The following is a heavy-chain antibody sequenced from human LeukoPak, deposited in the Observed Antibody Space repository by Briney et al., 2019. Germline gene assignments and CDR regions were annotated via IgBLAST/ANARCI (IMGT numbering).Heavy chain of an antibody. CDR2: ISSSSSSI. J-gene: IGHJ4*02. CDR3: ARVFSDYAVDY. CDR1: GFTFRIYS. D-gene: IGHD3-16*01. Sequence: GGSPRLSCAASGFTFRIYSMNWVRQAPGKGLEWVSSISSSSSSIYNADSVKGRFTISRDNAKNSLYLQMNSLRAEDTAVYYCARVFSDYAVDYWGQGTLVTVSS. V-gene: IGHV3-21*01.